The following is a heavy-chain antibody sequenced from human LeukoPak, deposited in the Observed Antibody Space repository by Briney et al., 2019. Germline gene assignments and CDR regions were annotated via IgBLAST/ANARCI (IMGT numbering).Heavy chain of an antibody. J-gene: IGHJ4*02. V-gene: IGHV3-23*01. D-gene: IGHD3-22*01. Sequence: GGSLRLSCAASGFTFSSYAMSWVRQAPGKGLEWVSAISGSGGSTYYADSVKGRFTISRDNSKNTLYLQMNSLRAEDTAVYYCAKGDTSGYYINFNFDYWGQGTLVTVSS. CDR1: GFTFSSYA. CDR2: ISGSGGST. CDR3: AKGDTSGYYINFNFDY.